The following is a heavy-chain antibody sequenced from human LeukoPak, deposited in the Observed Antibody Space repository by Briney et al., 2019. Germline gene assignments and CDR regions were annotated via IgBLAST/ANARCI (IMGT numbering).Heavy chain of an antibody. D-gene: IGHD3-10*01. CDR1: GYTFTSYW. CDR2: IHPGDSDT. CDR3: TLEPGGSGSRVDY. Sequence: GESLKISCKGSGYTFTSYWIGWVRQMPGKGLEWMGIIHPGDSDTRYSPSFQGQVTISVDKPINTAYLQWSILKASDTAMYFCTLEPGGSGSRVDYWGQGTLVTVSS. J-gene: IGHJ4*02. V-gene: IGHV5-51*04.